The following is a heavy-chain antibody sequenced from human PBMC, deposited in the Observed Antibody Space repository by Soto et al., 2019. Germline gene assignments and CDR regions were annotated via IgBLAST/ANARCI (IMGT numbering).Heavy chain of an antibody. V-gene: IGHV3-30*18. J-gene: IGHJ4*02. CDR2: ISYDGSNK. CDR1: GFTFSSYG. D-gene: IGHD2-8*02. Sequence: QVQLVESGGGVVQPGRSLRLSCAASGFTFSSYGMHWVRQAPGKGLEWVAVISYDGSNKYYADSEKGRFTISRDNSKNTLYLQMNSLRAEDTAVYYCANTGGSDDYWGQGTLVTVSS. CDR3: ANTGGSDDY.